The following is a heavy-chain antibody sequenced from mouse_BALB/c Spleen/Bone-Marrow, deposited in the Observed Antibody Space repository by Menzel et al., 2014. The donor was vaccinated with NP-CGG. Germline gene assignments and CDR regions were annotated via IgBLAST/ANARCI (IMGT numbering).Heavy chain of an antibody. D-gene: IGHD2-4*01. J-gene: IGHJ4*01. CDR3: ARDSFLITRALDY. CDR2: IWGDGST. Sequence: VMLAESGPGLVAPSQSLSITCTVSGFSLTGYGVSWVRQPPGKGLEWLGMIWGDGSTDYNSALKSRLSINKDNSKSQVFLKMNSLQTDDTARYYCARDSFLITRALDYWGQGTSVTVSS. V-gene: IGHV2-6-7*01. CDR1: GFSLTGYG.